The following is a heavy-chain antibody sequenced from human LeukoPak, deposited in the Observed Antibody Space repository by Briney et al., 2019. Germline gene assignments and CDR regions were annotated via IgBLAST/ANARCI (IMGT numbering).Heavy chain of an antibody. J-gene: IGHJ1*01. CDR1: GFSFDDNA. V-gene: IGHV3-43*02. CDR2: ISGDGATT. D-gene: IGHD3-16*01. Sequence: QPGGSLRLSCAASGFSFDDNAMYWVRQAPGKGLECVSLISGDGATTYYADSVKGRFNISRDNSKSSLYLQMNSLRSEDSALYYCAKDNQRGGFQHWGQGTLVTVSS. CDR3: AKDNQRGGFQH.